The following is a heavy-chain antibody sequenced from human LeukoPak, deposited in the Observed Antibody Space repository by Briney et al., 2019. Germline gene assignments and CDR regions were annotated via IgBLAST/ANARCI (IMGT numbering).Heavy chain of an antibody. CDR1: GYTFIDYY. CDR3: ARAGGRSWFDP. V-gene: IGHV1-2*02. Sequence: ASVKVSCKASGYTFIDYYMHWLRQAPGQGLEWMGWMNPKSGGTNYAQKFEARVTMNRDTSISTAYMELSRLTSDDTAVYYCARAGGRSWFDPWGQGTLVTVSS. J-gene: IGHJ5*02. CDR2: MNPKSGGT.